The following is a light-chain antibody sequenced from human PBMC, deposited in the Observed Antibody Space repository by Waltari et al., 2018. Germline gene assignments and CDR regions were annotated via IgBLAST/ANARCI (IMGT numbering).Light chain of an antibody. CDR2: EGS. CDR3: CSYAGSSTYVV. Sequence: QSALTQPASVSGSPGQSTTIPCTGTSSDVGTYNLVSWYQQHPGKAPKLMIYEGSKRPSGVSNRFSGSKSGTTASLTISGLQAEDEAGYYCCSYAGSSTYVVFGGGTKLTVL. V-gene: IGLV2-23*01. CDR1: SSDVGTYNL. J-gene: IGLJ2*01.